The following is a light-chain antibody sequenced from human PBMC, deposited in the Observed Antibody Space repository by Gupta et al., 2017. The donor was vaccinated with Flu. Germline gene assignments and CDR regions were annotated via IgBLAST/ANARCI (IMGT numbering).Light chain of an antibody. CDR2: AAS. CDR1: QGISNY. V-gene: IGKV1-27*01. CDR3: QKDNSTPIT. J-gene: IGKJ4*01. Sequence: PASLSASVGDRVTITCRASQGISNYLEWYQPKPGKGPKLLIYAASTLQKGVPSRFSGSGSGTDFTLTISGLQPEDVATYYCQKDNSTPITFGRGTQLEIK.